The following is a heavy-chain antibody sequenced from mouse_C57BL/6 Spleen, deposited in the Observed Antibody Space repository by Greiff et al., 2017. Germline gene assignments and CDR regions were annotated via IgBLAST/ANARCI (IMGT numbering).Heavy chain of an antibody. J-gene: IGHJ1*03. D-gene: IGHD2-2*01. CDR3: ASTSMVRYFDV. Sequence: VMLVESGAELARPGASVKLSCKASGYTFTSYGISWVKQRTGQGLEWIGEIYPRSGNTYYNEKFKGKATLTADKSSSTAYMELRSLTSEDSAVYFCASTSMVRYFDVWGTGTTVTVSS. CDR1: GYTFTSYG. V-gene: IGHV1-81*01. CDR2: IYPRSGNT.